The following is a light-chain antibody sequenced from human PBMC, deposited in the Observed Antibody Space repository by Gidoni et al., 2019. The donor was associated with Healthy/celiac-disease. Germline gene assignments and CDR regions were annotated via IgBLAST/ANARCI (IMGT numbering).Light chain of an antibody. V-gene: IGKV3-11*01. CDR2: DAS. CDR3: QQRSNWPWT. CDR1: QSVSSY. J-gene: IGKJ1*01. Sequence: EIVLTQSPATLSLSPGERATLSCRASQSVSSYLAWYQQKPGQAPRLLIYDASNGATGIPARFSGSGSGTDFTLTISSLEPEDFAVYYCQQRSNWPWTFXQXTKVEIK.